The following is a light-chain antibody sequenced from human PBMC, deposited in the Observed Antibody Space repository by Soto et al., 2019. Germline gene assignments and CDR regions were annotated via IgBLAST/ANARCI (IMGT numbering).Light chain of an antibody. CDR1: SSDVGGYTY. J-gene: IGLJ1*01. CDR2: EVS. V-gene: IGLV2-14*01. Sequence: QSVLTQPASVSGSPGQSITISCTGTSSDVGGYTYVSWYQQHPGKAPKLMIYEVSNRPSGVSNRFSGSKSGNTASLTISGLQAEDEADYYCSSYTSSSTLYVFRTGTKVTVL. CDR3: SSYTSSSTLYV.